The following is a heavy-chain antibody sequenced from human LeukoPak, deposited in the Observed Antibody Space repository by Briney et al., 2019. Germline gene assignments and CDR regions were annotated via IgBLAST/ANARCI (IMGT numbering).Heavy chain of an antibody. CDR3: AKGSEPYYYDSKTNDAFDI. CDR1: GFTFSNYG. CDR2: ISGSGDTT. Sequence: GGSLRLSCAASGFTFSNYGMSWVRQAPGKGLEWVSTISGSGDTTYYADSVKGRFTISRDNSKNTLYLQMNSLRAEDTAVYYCAKGSEPYYYDSKTNDAFDIWGQGTMVTVSS. J-gene: IGHJ3*02. D-gene: IGHD3-22*01. V-gene: IGHV3-23*01.